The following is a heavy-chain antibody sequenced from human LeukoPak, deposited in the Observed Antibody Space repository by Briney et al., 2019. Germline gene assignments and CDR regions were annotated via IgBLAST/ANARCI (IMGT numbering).Heavy chain of an antibody. Sequence: PSETLSLTCTVSGGSISSYYWGWIRQPPGKGLEWIGYIYYSGSTNYNPSLKSRVTISVDTSKNQFSLKLSSVTAADTAVYYCARVSVAVAGADAFDIWGQGTMVTVSS. D-gene: IGHD6-19*01. V-gene: IGHV4-59*01. CDR1: GGSISSYY. CDR3: ARVSVAVAGADAFDI. CDR2: IYYSGST. J-gene: IGHJ3*02.